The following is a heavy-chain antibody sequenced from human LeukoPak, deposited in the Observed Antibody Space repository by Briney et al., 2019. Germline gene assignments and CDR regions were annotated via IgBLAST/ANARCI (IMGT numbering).Heavy chain of an antibody. Sequence: GGSLRLSCAASGFTFGDHAMSWVRQARGKGLEWVGFIRGKVYGETTEYAASVQGRFTISKDDSRTIAYLQMNSLKPEDTAVYYCARHSGSLDSWGQGTLVTVSS. CDR2: IRGKVYGETT. J-gene: IGHJ4*02. D-gene: IGHD1-26*01. V-gene: IGHV3-49*04. CDR1: GFTFGDHA. CDR3: ARHSGSLDS.